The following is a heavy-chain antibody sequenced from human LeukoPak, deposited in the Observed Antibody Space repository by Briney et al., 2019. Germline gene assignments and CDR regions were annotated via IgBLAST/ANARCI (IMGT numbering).Heavy chain of an antibody. CDR3: GRYPPSRGITGGGGALDM. Sequence: PSETLSLTCTVSGGSISSSSYYWGWIRQPPGKGLEWIGSIYYSGSTYYNPSLKSRVTISVDTSKNQFSLKLSSVTAADTAVYYCGRYPPSRGITGGGGALDMWGQGKMVTVSS. CDR2: IYYSGST. J-gene: IGHJ3*02. V-gene: IGHV4-39*07. CDR1: GGSISSSSYY. D-gene: IGHD7-27*01.